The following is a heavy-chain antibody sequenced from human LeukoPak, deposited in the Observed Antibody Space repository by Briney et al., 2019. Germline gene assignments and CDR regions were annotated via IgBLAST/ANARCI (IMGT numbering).Heavy chain of an antibody. CDR2: IYTSGST. V-gene: IGHV4-4*07. J-gene: IGHJ5*02. D-gene: IGHD2-21*02. CDR3: ARDRHIVVVTARRGNWFDP. Sequence: SETLSLTCTVSGGSLSRYYWSWIRQPAGKGLEWIGRIYTSGSTNYNPSLKSRVTMSVDTSKNQFSLKPSSVTAADTAVYYCARDRHIVVVTARRGNWFDPWGQGTLVTVSS. CDR1: GGSLSRYY.